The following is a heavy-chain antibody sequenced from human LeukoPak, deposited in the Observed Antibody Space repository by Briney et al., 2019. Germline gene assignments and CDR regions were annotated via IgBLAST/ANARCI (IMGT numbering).Heavy chain of an antibody. J-gene: IGHJ4*02. V-gene: IGHV4-34*01. CDR1: GTSFSGFY. D-gene: IGHD6-19*01. CDR3: AIPPTGYSSCWYVY. Sequence: PSETLSLTCAVDGTSFSGFYWSWIRQPPGKGLEWIGEISHSGSTTYNPSLKSRVTISVDTSKKQFSLKLTSVTAADTAVYYCAIPPTGYSSCWYVYWGQGTLVTVSS. CDR2: ISHSGST.